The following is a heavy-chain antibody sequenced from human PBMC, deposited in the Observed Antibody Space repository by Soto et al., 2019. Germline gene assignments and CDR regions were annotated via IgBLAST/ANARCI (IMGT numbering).Heavy chain of an antibody. CDR3: GSGGTYSSLLIGAWFNP. J-gene: IGHJ5*02. Sequence: QVQLQESGPGLVKPSETLSLTCGVSGGSISNNYWSWIRQPPGKGLEWIGYISHSGSTNYNPSLKSRVTILLDTSKNRLALNTTSVTYADTAVYYCGSGGTYSSLLIGAWFNPWGQGTPVTAAS. V-gene: IGHV4-59*01. CDR1: GGSISNNY. CDR2: ISHSGST. D-gene: IGHD6-6*01.